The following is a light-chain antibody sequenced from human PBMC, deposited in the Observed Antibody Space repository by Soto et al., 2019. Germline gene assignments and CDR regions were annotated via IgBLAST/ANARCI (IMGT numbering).Light chain of an antibody. CDR1: QSISSL. V-gene: IGKV1-5*01. CDR2: DAS. J-gene: IGKJ4*01. Sequence: DLQMTQSPSTLSASVGDRVTVTFRASQSISSLLAWYQQKPGKAPKLLIYDASSLESGVPLRFSGSGSGTDFTLTISSLQPDDFATYYCQEYSSYSTFGGGTKVDIK. CDR3: QEYSSYST.